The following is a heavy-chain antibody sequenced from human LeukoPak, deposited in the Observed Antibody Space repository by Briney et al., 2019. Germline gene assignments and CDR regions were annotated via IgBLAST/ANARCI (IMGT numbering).Heavy chain of an antibody. CDR1: GGSISSGSYY. D-gene: IGHD6-13*01. V-gene: IGHV4-61*02. CDR3: ALSFTQYSSRSSEGAFDI. CDR2: IYTSGST. Sequence: PSETLSLTCTVSGGSISSGSYYWSWIRQPAGKGLEWIGRIYTSGSTNYNPSLKSRVTISVDTSKNQFSLKLSSVTAADTAVYYCALSFTQYSSRSSEGAFDIWGQGTMVTVSS. J-gene: IGHJ3*02.